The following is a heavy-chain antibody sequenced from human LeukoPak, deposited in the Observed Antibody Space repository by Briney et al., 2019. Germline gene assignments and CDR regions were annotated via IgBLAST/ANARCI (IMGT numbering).Heavy chain of an antibody. CDR2: IYYSGTT. D-gene: IGHD3-22*01. J-gene: IGHJ3*02. V-gene: IGHV4-59*01. CDR3: ARGLAMYYYDSSGYPVATDDAFDI. CDR1: GGSISSYY. Sequence: SETLSLTCTVSGGSISSYYWNWIRQPPGKGLEWIGYIYYSGTTNYNPSLKSRVTISVDTSKNQFSLKLSSVTAADTAVYYCARGLAMYYYDSSGYPVATDDAFDIWGQGTMVTVSS.